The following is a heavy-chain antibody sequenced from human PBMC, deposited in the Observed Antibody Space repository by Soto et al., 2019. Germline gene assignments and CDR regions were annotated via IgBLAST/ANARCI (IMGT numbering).Heavy chain of an antibody. CDR1: GFTFSNAW. D-gene: IGHD1-26*01. CDR3: TTPYSGSYWYFDL. V-gene: IGHV3-15*01. CDR2: IKSKTDGGTT. J-gene: IGHJ2*01. Sequence: GGSLRLSCAASGFTFSNAWMSWVRQAPGKGLEWVGRIKSKTDGGTTDYAAPVKGRFTISRDDSKNTLYLQMNSLKTEDTAVYYCTTPYSGSYWYFDLWGRGTLVTVSS.